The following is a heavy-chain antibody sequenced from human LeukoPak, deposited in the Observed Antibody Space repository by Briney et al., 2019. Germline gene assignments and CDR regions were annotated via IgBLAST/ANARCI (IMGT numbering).Heavy chain of an antibody. CDR1: GYTFTGSY. CDR3: ARASYNDY. V-gene: IGHV1-2*02. J-gene: IGHJ4*02. D-gene: IGHD5-24*01. CDR2: INPSSGGT. Sequence: ASLKGSCKASGYTFTGSYIHWVRQPPGQGLEWMGWINPSSGGTTYAQNFQGRVTMTRDTSISTAYMELSSLRSDDTAVYYCARASYNDYWGQGTLVTVSS.